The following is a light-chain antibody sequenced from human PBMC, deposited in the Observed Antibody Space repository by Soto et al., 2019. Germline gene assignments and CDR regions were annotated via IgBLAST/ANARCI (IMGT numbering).Light chain of an antibody. Sequence: QSALTQPASVSGSPGQSITISCTGTSSDVGSYNLVSWYQQHPGKAPKLMIYEGSKRPSGVSNRFSGSKSGNTASLTISGLQAEDEADYYCCSYAGSSTFVFETGTKVTVL. CDR3: CSYAGSSTFV. V-gene: IGLV2-23*03. CDR2: EGS. J-gene: IGLJ1*01. CDR1: SSDVGSYNL.